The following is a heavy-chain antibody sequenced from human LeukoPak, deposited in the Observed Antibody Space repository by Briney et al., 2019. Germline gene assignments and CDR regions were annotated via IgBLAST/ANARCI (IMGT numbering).Heavy chain of an antibody. Sequence: PGGSLRLSCAASGFAFSTYGMYWVRQAPGKGLEWVTVIWHDGSNQYYADSVKGRFTVSRDNSKNTLYLQMDSLRAEDTAVYYCASVIDGYNFIDYWGQGTLVTVSS. D-gene: IGHD5-24*01. CDR1: GFAFSTYG. J-gene: IGHJ4*02. V-gene: IGHV3-33*03. CDR3: ASVIDGYNFIDY. CDR2: IWHDGSNQ.